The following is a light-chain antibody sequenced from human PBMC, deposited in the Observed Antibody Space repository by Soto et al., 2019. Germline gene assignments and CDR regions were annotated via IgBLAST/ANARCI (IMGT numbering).Light chain of an antibody. Sequence: DIVLKKSPGTLYLSTRERATLSCRASQSVNSGYLAWYPWSPGKAPRSPIYRASSRATGIPDRFSGSGSGTAVTLTISRIVRVELAVYDGQQCDHSAWSFGRGTKVDI. V-gene: IGKV3-20*01. J-gene: IGKJ1*01. CDR1: QSVNSGY. CDR3: QQCDHSAWS. CDR2: RAS.